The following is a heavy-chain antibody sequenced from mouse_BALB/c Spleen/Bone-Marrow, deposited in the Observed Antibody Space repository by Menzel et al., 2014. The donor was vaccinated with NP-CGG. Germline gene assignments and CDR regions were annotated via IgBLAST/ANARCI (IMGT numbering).Heavy chain of an antibody. Sequence: DVKLVESGGGLVQPGGSLNLSCAASGFDFSRYWMSWARQAPRKGQEWIGEINPGSSTINYTPSLKDKFIISRDNAKNTLYLQMSKVRSEDTALYYCARLAVWGAMDYWGQGTSVTVSS. CDR1: GFDFSRYW. J-gene: IGHJ4*01. CDR2: INPGSSTI. D-gene: IGHD2-10*02. V-gene: IGHV4-2*02. CDR3: ARLAVWGAMDY.